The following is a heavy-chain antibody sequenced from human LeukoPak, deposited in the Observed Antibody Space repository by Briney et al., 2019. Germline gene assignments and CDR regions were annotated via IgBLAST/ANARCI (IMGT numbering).Heavy chain of an antibody. CDR1: GFTFSSYG. Sequence: GGSLRLSCAASGFTFSSYGMHWVRQAPGKGLEWVAVISYDGSNKYYADSVKGRFTISRDNSKNSLYLQMNSLRAEDTAVYYCASTAPLDSSGPTDYWGQGTLVTVSS. J-gene: IGHJ4*02. CDR2: ISYDGSNK. CDR3: ASTAPLDSSGPTDY. V-gene: IGHV3-30*03. D-gene: IGHD3-22*01.